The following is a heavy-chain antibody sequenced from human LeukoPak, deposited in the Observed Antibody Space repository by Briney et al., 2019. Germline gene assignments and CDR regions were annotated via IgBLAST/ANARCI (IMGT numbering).Heavy chain of an antibody. D-gene: IGHD5-18*01. CDR2: ISYDGSNK. J-gene: IGHJ3*02. Sequence: PGRSLRLSCAASGFTFSSYAMHWVRQAPGKGLEWVAVISYDGSNKYYADSVKGRFTISRDNSKNTLYLQMNSLRAEDTAVYYCARDGLDTAMVPYVFDIWGQGTMVTVSS. CDR3: ARDGLDTAMVPYVFDI. V-gene: IGHV3-30*04. CDR1: GFTFSSYA.